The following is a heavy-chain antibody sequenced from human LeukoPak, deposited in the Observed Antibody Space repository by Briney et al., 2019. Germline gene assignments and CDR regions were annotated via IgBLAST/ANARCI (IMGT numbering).Heavy chain of an antibody. CDR1: GGSISSYY. Sequence: SETLSLTCTVSGGSISSYYWSWIRQPPGKGLEWIGYIYYSGSTNYNPSLKSRVTMSVDTSKNQFSLKLSSVTAADTAVYYCARVNYGDYVEDYYYYMDVWGKGTTVTVSS. CDR3: ARVNYGDYVEDYYYYMDV. V-gene: IGHV4-59*01. J-gene: IGHJ6*03. D-gene: IGHD4-17*01. CDR2: IYYSGST.